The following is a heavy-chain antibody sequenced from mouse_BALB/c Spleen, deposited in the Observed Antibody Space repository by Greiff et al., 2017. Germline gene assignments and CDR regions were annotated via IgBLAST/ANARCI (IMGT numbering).Heavy chain of an antibody. V-gene: IGHV14-3*02. CDR2: IDPANGNT. Sequence: EVQLQQSGAELVKPGASVKLSCTASGFNIKDTYMHWVKQRPEQGLEWIGRIDPANGNTKYDPKFQGKATITADTSSNTAYLQLSSLTSEDTAVYYCARTYGSSGFDVWGAGTTVTVSS. CDR1: GFNIKDTY. J-gene: IGHJ1*01. CDR3: ARTYGSSGFDV. D-gene: IGHD1-1*01.